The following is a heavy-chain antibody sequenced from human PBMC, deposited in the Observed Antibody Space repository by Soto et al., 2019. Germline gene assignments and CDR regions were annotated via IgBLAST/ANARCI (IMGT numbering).Heavy chain of an antibody. V-gene: IGHV3-21*01. CDR1: GFTFSSYT. J-gene: IGHJ4*02. CDR2: ISSSTTYI. Sequence: EVQLVESGGDLVKPGGSLRLSCAASGFTFSSYTMNWVRQAPGKGLEWVSSISSSTTYIYYADSLKGRFTISRDNAKNSLYLQINSLRAEDTAVYYCASSPMVRGVHLYWGQGTLVTVSS. CDR3: ASSPMVRGVHLY. D-gene: IGHD3-10*01.